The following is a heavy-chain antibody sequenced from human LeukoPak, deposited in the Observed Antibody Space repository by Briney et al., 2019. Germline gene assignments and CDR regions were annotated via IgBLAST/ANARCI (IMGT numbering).Heavy chain of an antibody. CDR3: ARTDGSGIHYGMAV. Sequence: SETLSLTCTVSGGSISSSSYYWGWIRQPPGKGLEWIGSIYYSGSTYYNPSLKSRVTIAVDRSKNQFSLRLTSVTAADTAVYYCARTDGSGIHYGMAVWGQGTTVTVSS. CDR2: IYYSGST. J-gene: IGHJ6*02. D-gene: IGHD3-10*01. CDR1: GGSISSSSYY. V-gene: IGHV4-39*01.